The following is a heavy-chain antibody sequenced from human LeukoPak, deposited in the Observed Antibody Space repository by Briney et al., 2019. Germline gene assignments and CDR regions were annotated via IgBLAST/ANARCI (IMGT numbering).Heavy chain of an antibody. CDR2: INTNTGNP. J-gene: IGHJ4*02. V-gene: IGHV7-4-1*02. Sequence: GASVKVSCKASGYTFTSYAMNWVRQAPGQGLEWMGWINTNTGNPTYAQGFTGRFVFSLDTSVSTAYLQINSLKAEDTAVYYCATSTNYFDSSGNYARGDYWGQGTLVTVSS. CDR3: ATSTNYFDSSGNYARGDY. CDR1: GYTFTSYA. D-gene: IGHD3-22*01.